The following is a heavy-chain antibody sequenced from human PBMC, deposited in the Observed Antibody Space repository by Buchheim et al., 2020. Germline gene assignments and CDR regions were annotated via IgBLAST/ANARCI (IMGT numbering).Heavy chain of an antibody. CDR3: VRGPRNHYYDKSGLYHIDN. V-gene: IGHV3-74*01. D-gene: IGHD3-22*01. Sequence: EVHLLESGGGLVQPGGSLRLSCSASGFTFSDYWMHWVRQGPGKGLMWVSRLNYDGTTTNYADSVKGRFIMSRDNAKNTLYLQLDSLRPDDTAVYYCVRGPRNHYYDKSGLYHIDNWGQGTL. CDR1: GFTFSDYW. J-gene: IGHJ4*02. CDR2: LNYDGTTT.